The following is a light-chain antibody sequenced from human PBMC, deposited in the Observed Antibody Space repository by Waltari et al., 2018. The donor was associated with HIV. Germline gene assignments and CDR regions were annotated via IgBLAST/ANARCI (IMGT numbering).Light chain of an antibody. V-gene: IGKV3-15*01. J-gene: IGKJ1*01. Sequence: EVVMTQSPATLSVSPGDRATLSCRASHSVSSNLAWYQQKPGQAPRLLIFGASTRATGIPRFSGSGSGTEFTLTISFLQSEDFAVYYCQQYNSWPPAWTFGQGTNVEIK. CDR2: GAS. CDR1: HSVSSN. CDR3: QQYNSWPPAWT.